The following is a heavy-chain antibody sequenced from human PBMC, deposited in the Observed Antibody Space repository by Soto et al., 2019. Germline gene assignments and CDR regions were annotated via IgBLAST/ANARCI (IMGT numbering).Heavy chain of an antibody. J-gene: IGHJ4*02. CDR1: GFTFSSYA. CDR3: ASYYYDSSGYYPGYFDY. CDR2: ISYDGSNK. V-gene: IGHV3-30-3*01. D-gene: IGHD3-22*01. Sequence: QVQLVESGGGVVQPGRSLRLSCAASGFTFSSYAMHWVRQAPGKGLEWVAVISYDGSNKYYADSVKGRFTISRDNSKNTLYLQMNSLRPEDTAVYYCASYYYDSSGYYPGYFDYWGQGTLVTVSS.